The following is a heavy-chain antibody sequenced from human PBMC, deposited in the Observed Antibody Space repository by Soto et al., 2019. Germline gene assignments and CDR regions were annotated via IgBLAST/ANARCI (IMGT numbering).Heavy chain of an antibody. CDR3: ARAGGLGAVAVDY. Sequence: QLQLQESGSGLVKPSQTLSLTCAVSGGSISSGGYSWSWIRQPPGKGLEWIGYIYHSGSPYYNPSLRSRVTIPVDRSKNQFSRKRSSVTAADTAVYYCARAGGLGAVAVDYWGQGTLVTVSS. J-gene: IGHJ4*02. V-gene: IGHV4-30-2*01. CDR2: IYHSGSP. D-gene: IGHD6-19*01. CDR1: GGSISSGGYS.